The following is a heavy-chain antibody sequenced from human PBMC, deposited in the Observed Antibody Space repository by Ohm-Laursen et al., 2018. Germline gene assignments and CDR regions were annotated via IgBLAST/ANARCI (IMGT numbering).Heavy chain of an antibody. CDR1: GGTFSSYA. CDR3: ARGRKEYSSSLAAH. D-gene: IGHD6-6*01. Sequence: SVKVPCKASGGTFSSYAISWVRQAPGQGLEWMGGIIPIFGTANYAQKFQGRVTITADESTSTAYMELSSLRSEDTAVYYCARGRKEYSSSLAAHWGQGTLVTVSS. V-gene: IGHV1-69*13. J-gene: IGHJ4*02. CDR2: IIPIFGTA.